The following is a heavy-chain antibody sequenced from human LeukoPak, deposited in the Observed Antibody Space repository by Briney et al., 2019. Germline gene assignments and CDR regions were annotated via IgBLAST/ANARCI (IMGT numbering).Heavy chain of an antibody. CDR3: ARISGSSSRRNWFDP. CDR2: INHSGST. J-gene: IGHJ5*02. CDR1: GGSFSGYY. D-gene: IGHD6-6*01. Sequence: SETLSLTCAVYGGSFSGYYWSWIRQPPGKGLEWIGEINHSGSTNYNPSLKSRVTISVDTSKDQFSLKLSSVTAADTAVYYCARISGSSSRRNWFDPWGQGTLVTVSS. V-gene: IGHV4-34*01.